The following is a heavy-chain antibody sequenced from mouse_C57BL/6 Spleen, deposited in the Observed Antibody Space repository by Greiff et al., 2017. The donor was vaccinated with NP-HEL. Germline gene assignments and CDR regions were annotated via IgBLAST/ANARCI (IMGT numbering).Heavy chain of an antibody. Sequence: VHVKQSGPELVKPGASVKISCKASGYSFTGYYMNWVKQSPEKSLEWIGEINPSTGGTTYNQKFKAKATLTVDKSSSTAYMQLKSLTSEDSAVYYCARYYGGFAYWGQGTLVTVSA. CDR1: GYSFTGYY. V-gene: IGHV1-42*01. J-gene: IGHJ3*01. CDR3: ARYYGGFAY. CDR2: INPSTGGT. D-gene: IGHD1-1*01.